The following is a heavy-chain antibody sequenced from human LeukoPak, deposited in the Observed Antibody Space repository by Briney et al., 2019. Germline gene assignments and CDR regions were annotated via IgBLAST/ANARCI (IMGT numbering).Heavy chain of an antibody. CDR2: IYYSGST. J-gene: IGHJ4*02. CDR1: GGSISSYY. D-gene: IGHD6-19*01. Sequence: SETLSLTCTVSGGSISSYYWSWIRQPPGKGLEWIGCIYYSGSTDYNPSLKSRVTISVDTSKNQFSLKLSSVTAADTAVYYCARGDDYSSGWYYFDYWGQGTLVTVSS. CDR3: ARGDDYSSGWYYFDY. V-gene: IGHV4-59*01.